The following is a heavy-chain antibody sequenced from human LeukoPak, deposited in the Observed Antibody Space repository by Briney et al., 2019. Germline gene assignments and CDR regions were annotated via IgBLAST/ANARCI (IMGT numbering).Heavy chain of an antibody. CDR3: ASTWSLIAARRWVNWFDP. D-gene: IGHD6-6*01. J-gene: IGHJ5*02. CDR1: GYTFTGYY. CDR2: INPKSGGK. V-gene: IGHV1-2*02. Sequence: ASVKVSCKASGYTFTGYYMHWVRQAPGQGLEWMGWINPKSGGKNYAQKFQGRVTMTRDTSISTAYMELSRLRSDDTAVYYCASTWSLIAARRWVNWFDPWGQGTLVTVSS.